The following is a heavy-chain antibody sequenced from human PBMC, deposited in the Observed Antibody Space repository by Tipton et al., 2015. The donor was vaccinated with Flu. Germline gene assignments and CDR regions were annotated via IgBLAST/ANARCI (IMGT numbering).Heavy chain of an antibody. V-gene: IGHV3-72*01. CDR3: ARGYNSFDR. Sequence: SLRLSCAASGFTFSDHFMDWVRQAPGKGLEWVGRTRNKANSYTTEYAASVKGRFTISRDESKNSLYLQMNSLKTEDTAVYFWARGYNSFDRWGQGTLVTVSS. J-gene: IGHJ4*02. D-gene: IGHD2/OR15-2a*01. CDR2: TRNKANSYTT. CDR1: GFTFSDHF.